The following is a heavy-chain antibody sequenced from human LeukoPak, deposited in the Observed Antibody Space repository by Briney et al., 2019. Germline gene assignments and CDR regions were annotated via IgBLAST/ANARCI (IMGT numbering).Heavy chain of an antibody. D-gene: IGHD1-26*01. J-gene: IGHJ4*02. V-gene: IGHV1-2*02. CDR3: ARRSGSYYAIFDY. CDR1: GYTFTSYY. Sequence: ASVKVSCKASGYTFTSYYMHWVRQAPGQGLEWMGWINPNSGGTNYAQKFQGRVTMTRDTSISTAYMELSRLRSDDTAVYYCARRSGSYYAIFDYWGQGTLVTVSS. CDR2: INPNSGGT.